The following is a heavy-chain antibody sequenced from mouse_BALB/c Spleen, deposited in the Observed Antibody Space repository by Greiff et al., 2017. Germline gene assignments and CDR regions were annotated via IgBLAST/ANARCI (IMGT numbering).Heavy chain of an antibody. J-gene: IGHJ4*01. CDR3: ARVSTMITRDYAMDY. D-gene: IGHD2-4*01. V-gene: IGHV1-14*01. Sequence: VQLQQSGPELVKPGASVKMSCKASGYTFTSYVMHWVKQKPGQGLEWIGYINPYNDGTKYNEKFKGKATLTSDKSSSTAYMELSSLTSEDSAVYYCARVSTMITRDYAMDYWGQGTSVTVSS. CDR1: GYTFTSYV. CDR2: INPYNDGT.